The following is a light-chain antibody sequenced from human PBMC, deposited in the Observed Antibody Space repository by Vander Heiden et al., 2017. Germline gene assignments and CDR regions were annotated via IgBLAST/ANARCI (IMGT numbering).Light chain of an antibody. CDR1: QSVRSSY. J-gene: IGKJ4*01. Sequence: EIVLTQSPGTLSLSPGERATLSCRASQSVRSSYLAWYQQKPGQAPRLLIYGASSRATGIPDRFSGSGSGTDFTLTISRLEPEDFAVYYCQQYGSSPGTFGGGTKVEIK. CDR2: GAS. V-gene: IGKV3-20*01. CDR3: QQYGSSPGT.